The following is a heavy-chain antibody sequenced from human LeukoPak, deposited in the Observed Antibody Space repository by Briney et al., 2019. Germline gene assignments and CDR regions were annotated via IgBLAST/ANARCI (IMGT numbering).Heavy chain of an antibody. D-gene: IGHD3-10*01. CDR2: IYSGGST. V-gene: IGHV3-53*01. Sequence: GGSLRLSCAASGFTVSSNYMSWVRQAPGKGLEWVSVIYSGGSTYYADSVKGRFTISRDNSKNTLYLQMNSLRAEDTAVYYCARAPTMVRGVIITVGAFDIWGQGTMVTFSS. CDR3: ARAPTMVRGVIITVGAFDI. J-gene: IGHJ3*02. CDR1: GFTVSSNY.